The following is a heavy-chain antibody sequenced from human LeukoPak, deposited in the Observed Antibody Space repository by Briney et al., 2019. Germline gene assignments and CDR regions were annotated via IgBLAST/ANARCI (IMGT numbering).Heavy chain of an antibody. J-gene: IGHJ4*02. Sequence: KPSETLSLTCTVSGGSISSYYWSWIRQPPGKGLEWIGYIYYSGSTNYNPSLKSRVTISVDTSKNQFSLKLSSVTAADTAVYYCARYGYSSSAFDYWGQGTLVTVSS. CDR3: ARYGYSSSAFDY. CDR2: IYYSGST. D-gene: IGHD6-13*01. V-gene: IGHV4-59*01. CDR1: GGSISSYY.